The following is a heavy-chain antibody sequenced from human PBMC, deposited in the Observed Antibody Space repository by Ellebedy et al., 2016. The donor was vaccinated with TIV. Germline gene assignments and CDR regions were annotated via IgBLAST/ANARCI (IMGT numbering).Heavy chain of an antibody. CDR2: IRSDGSKK. D-gene: IGHD3-16*01. CDR3: VKGAYPVPTVMAV. J-gene: IGHJ6*02. CDR1: GFSTSG. V-gene: IGHV3-30*02. Sequence: GESLKISCAASGFSTSGMHWVRQAPGKGLEWVAFIRSDGSKKYYVDSVKGRFTLSRDNSKNTLDLQMTSLRAEDTALYYCVKGAYPVPTVMAVWGQGTMVIVSS.